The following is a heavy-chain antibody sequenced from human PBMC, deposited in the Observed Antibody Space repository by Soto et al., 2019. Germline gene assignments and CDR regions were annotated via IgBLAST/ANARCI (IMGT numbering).Heavy chain of an antibody. Sequence: QVQLVQSGAEVKKPGSSVKVSCKASGGTFSSYAISWVRQAPGQGLEWMGGIIPIFGTANYAQKFQGRVTITADESTSTAYMELSSLRSEDTAVYYCARAGGNPRGRYYYDGMDVWGQGTTVTVSS. CDR2: IIPIFGTA. J-gene: IGHJ6*02. D-gene: IGHD2-15*01. CDR3: ARAGGNPRGRYYYDGMDV. V-gene: IGHV1-69*01. CDR1: GGTFSSYA.